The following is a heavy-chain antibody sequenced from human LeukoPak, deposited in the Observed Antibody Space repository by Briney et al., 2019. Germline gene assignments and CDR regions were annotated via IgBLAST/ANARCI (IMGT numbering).Heavy chain of an antibody. CDR2: IYTGDSDT. CDR3: ARSYCTSSNCYPRWFDP. D-gene: IGHD2-2*01. Sequence: GESLKISCKGSGYSFTSYWIGWVRQMPGKGLEWMGIIYTGDSDTKYSPSYQGQVIISADNSISTAYLQWSSLKASDTAVYYCARSYCTSSNCYPRWFDPWGQGTLVTVSS. V-gene: IGHV5-51*01. CDR1: GYSFTSYW. J-gene: IGHJ5*02.